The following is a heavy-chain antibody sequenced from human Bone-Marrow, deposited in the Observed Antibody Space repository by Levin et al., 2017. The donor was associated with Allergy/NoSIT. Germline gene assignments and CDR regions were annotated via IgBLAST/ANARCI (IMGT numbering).Heavy chain of an antibody. CDR1: EFTFSTFA. D-gene: IGHD6-13*01. CDR2: ISSSGGTT. V-gene: IGHV3-23*01. CDR3: ARFMGISEPGWGRAADV. Sequence: GESLKISCAASEFTFSTFAMTWVRQVPGREIEWVSFISSSGGTTYYTDSVRGRFTVSRDNSKNTLNLQMNSLRAEDSAVYYCARFMGISEPGWGRAADVWGQGTLVTVSS. J-gene: IGHJ3*01.